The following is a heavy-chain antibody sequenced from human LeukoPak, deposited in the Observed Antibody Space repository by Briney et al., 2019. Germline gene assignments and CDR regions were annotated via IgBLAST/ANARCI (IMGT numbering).Heavy chain of an antibody. D-gene: IGHD2-2*01. CDR3: AREIVVVPSALGFDP. CDR2: INPSGGST. J-gene: IGHJ5*02. V-gene: IGHV1-46*01. Sequence: ASVKVSCKASGYTFTSYYIHWVRQAPGQGLEWMGVINPSGGSTSFAQKFQARPTMTRDTSTSTVYLELSGLSSEDTAVYYCAREIVVVPSALGFDPWGQGTLVT. CDR1: GYTFTSYY.